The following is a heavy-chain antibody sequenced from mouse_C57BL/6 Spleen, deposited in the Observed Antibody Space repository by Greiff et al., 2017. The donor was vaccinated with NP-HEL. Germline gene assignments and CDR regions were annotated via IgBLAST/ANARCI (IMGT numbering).Heavy chain of an antibody. Sequence: VQLQQSGPELVKPGASVKIPCKASGYTFTDYNMDWVKQSHGKSLEWIGDINPNNGGTNYNQKFKGKATLTVDKSSSTAYMELRSLSSEDTAVYYCAREIYYYGSSYRYFDVWGTGTTVTVSS. CDR3: AREIYYYGSSYRYFDV. J-gene: IGHJ1*03. D-gene: IGHD1-1*01. CDR2: INPNNGGT. CDR1: GYTFTDYN. V-gene: IGHV1-18*01.